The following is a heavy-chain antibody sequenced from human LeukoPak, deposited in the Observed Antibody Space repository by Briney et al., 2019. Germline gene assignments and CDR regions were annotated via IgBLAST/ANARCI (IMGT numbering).Heavy chain of an antibody. CDR1: GFTFSSYA. CDR2: ISYDGSNK. Sequence: PGGSLRLSCAASGFTFSSYAMHWVRQAPGKGLEWVAAISYDGSNKYYADSVKGRFTISRDNSKNTLYLQMNSLRAEDTAVYYCARERGDQWLANLGYWGQGTLVTVSS. J-gene: IGHJ4*02. CDR3: ARERGDQWLANLGY. V-gene: IGHV3-30-3*01. D-gene: IGHD6-19*01.